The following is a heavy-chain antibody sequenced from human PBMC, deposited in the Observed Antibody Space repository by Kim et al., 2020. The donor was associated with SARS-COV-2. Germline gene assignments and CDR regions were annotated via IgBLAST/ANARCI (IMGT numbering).Heavy chain of an antibody. J-gene: IGHJ1*01. CDR1: GFNVSSNY. D-gene: IGHD3-3*01. V-gene: IGHV3-66*01. Sequence: GGSLRLSCAASGFNVSSNYMSWVRQAPGKGLEWVSVIYSGGSTYYADSVKGRFTISRDNSKNTLYLQMNSLRAEDTAVYYCARSIRFLEIPAPQHWGEGTLVTVSS. CDR3: ARSIRFLEIPAPQH. CDR2: IYSGGST.